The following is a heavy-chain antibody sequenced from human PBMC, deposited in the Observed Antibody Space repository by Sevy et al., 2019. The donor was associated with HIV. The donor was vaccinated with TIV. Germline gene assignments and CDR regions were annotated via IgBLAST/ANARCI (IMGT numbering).Heavy chain of an antibody. CDR3: ARGTDNSARWLDP. D-gene: IGHD4-4*01. V-gene: IGHV3-30*02. CDR1: GFTFNFHG. CDR2: IWHDGSNK. Sequence: GGSLRLSCAASGFTFNFHGMHWVRQAPGKGLEWVAFIWHDGSNKYMADSVKGRFTISRDNVKNTLFLQMNSLTVEDTAVYYCARGTDNSARWLDPWGQGTLVTVSS. J-gene: IGHJ5*02.